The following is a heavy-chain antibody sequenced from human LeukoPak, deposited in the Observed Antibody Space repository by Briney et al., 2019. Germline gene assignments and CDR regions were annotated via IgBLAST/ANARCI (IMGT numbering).Heavy chain of an antibody. Sequence: ASVKVSCKASGGTFSSDTISWVRQAPGQGLEWMGRIIPILGIANYAQKFQGRVTITADKSTSTAYMELSSLRSEDTAVYYCATAGTGLQDWFDPWGQGTLVTVSS. J-gene: IGHJ5*02. CDR2: IIPILGIA. CDR1: GGTFSSDT. V-gene: IGHV1-69*02. D-gene: IGHD6-13*01. CDR3: ATAGTGLQDWFDP.